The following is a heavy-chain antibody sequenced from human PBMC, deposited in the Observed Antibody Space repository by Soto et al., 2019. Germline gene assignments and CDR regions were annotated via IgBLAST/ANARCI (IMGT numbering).Heavy chain of an antibody. CDR1: GFTFSNYA. J-gene: IGHJ3*02. CDR3: AKQLPSTKNQRVWADAFPM. Sequence: EVQLLESGGGLVQPGRSLRLSCAASGFTFSNYAMSWVRQAPGKGLEWVSVVTGRTGVTYYADSVEGRFTISRDNSKNTMSLQMNILGAEDTAVYYCAKQLPSTKNQRVWADAFPMWGQWKMLTVSS. V-gene: IGHV3-23*01. CDR2: VTGRTGVT. D-gene: IGHD1-1*01.